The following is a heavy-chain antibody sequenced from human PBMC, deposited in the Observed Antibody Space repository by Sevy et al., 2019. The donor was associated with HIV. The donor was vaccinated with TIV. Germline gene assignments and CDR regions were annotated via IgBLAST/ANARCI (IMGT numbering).Heavy chain of an antibody. J-gene: IGHJ4*02. Sequence: GGSLRLSCAASGFTFSSYWMSWVRQAPGKGLEWVANIKKDGSEKYYVDSVKGRFTISRDNAKNSLYLQMNSLRAEDTAVYYCARSSIAAADPYYFDYWGQGTLVTVSS. D-gene: IGHD6-13*01. CDR3: ARSSIAAADPYYFDY. V-gene: IGHV3-7*01. CDR1: GFTFSSYW. CDR2: IKKDGSEK.